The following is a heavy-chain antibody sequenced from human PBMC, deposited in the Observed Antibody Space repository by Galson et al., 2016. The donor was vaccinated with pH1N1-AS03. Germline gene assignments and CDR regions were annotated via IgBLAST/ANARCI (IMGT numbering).Heavy chain of an antibody. V-gene: IGHV3-23*01. J-gene: IGHJ4*02. Sequence: SLRLSCAGSGFLVSNYAMSWVRQAPREGPEWVSAISGGVHNTYYADSVRGRFTISRDSSKNTLYLQMNSLRAEDTAVYYCASGVISPDYWGQGTLVTVSS. CDR2: ISGGVHNT. D-gene: IGHD3-10*01. CDR3: ASGVISPDY. CDR1: GFLVSNYA.